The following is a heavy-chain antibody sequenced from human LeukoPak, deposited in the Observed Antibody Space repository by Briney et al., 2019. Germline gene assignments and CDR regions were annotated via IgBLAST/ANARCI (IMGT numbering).Heavy chain of an antibody. CDR1: GFTFGDYA. CDR2: IRSKAYGGTT. CDR3: TRGLRYCSGGSCTYGMDV. J-gene: IGHJ6*02. D-gene: IGHD2-15*01. V-gene: IGHV3-49*04. Sequence: GGSLRLSCTASGFTFGDYAMSWARQAPGKGLQWVGFIRSKAYGGTTEYAASVKGRFTISRDDSKSIAYLQMNSLKTEDTAVYYCTRGLRYCSGGSCTYGMDVWGQGTTVTVSS.